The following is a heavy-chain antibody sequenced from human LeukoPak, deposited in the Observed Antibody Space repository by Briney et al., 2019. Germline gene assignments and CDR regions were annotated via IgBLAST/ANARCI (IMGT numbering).Heavy chain of an antibody. Sequence: GGSLRLSCAASGFTVSSNYMSWVRQAPGKGLEWVSVIYSDGSTYYADSVKGRFTISRDNSKNTLYLQMNSLRAEDTAVFYCARRGSGWCRDFDYWGQGTLVTVSA. V-gene: IGHV3-66*04. CDR2: IYSDGST. CDR3: ARRGSGWCRDFDY. D-gene: IGHD6-19*01. CDR1: GFTVSSNY. J-gene: IGHJ4*02.